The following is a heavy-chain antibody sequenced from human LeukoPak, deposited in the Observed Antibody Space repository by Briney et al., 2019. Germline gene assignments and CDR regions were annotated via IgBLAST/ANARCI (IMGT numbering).Heavy chain of an antibody. V-gene: IGHV4-59*01. CDR3: ARDGVDYFDY. J-gene: IGHJ4*02. D-gene: IGHD2-15*01. Sequence: SETLSLTCTVSGGPISSYYWSWIRQPPGEGLEWIGYIYYSGSTNYNPSLKSRVTISVDTSKNQFSLKLSSVTAADTAVYYCARDGVDYFDYWGQGTLVTVSS. CDR2: IYYSGST. CDR1: GGPISSYY.